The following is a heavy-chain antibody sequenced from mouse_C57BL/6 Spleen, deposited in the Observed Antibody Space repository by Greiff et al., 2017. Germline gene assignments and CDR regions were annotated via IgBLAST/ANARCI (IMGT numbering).Heavy chain of an antibody. D-gene: IGHD2-4*01. CDR3: ARAPSIYYDYGYYAMDY. Sequence: QVQLQQSGAELVKPGASVKMSCKASGYSFTSYWITWVKQRPGQGLEWIGDLYPGSGSTNYNEKLKSKATLTVDTSSSTAYMQLSSLTSEDSAVDYGARAPSIYYDYGYYAMDYWGQGTSVTVSS. CDR1: GYSFTSYW. J-gene: IGHJ4*01. V-gene: IGHV1-55*01. CDR2: LYPGSGST.